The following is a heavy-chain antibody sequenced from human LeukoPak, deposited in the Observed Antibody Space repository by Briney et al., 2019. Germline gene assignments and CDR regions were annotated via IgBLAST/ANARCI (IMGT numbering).Heavy chain of an antibody. J-gene: IGHJ3*02. D-gene: IGHD1-26*01. V-gene: IGHV1-24*01. Sequence: ASVKVSCKVSGYTLTELPMHWVRQAHGKGLEWMGGFDPEDGETIYAQKFQGRVTMTEDTSTDTAYMELSSLRSEDTAVYYCAPGELRGILDIWGKGTMVTVSS. CDR2: FDPEDGET. CDR3: APGELRGILDI. CDR1: GYTLTELP.